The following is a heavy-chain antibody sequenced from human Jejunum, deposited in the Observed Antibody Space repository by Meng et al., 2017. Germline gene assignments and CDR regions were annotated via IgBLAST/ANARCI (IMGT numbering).Heavy chain of an antibody. CDR3: ARDSTNTLGSQTYYFDY. CDR1: GASISSSTW. D-gene: IGHD2-2*02. J-gene: IGHJ4*02. V-gene: IGHV4-4*02. CDR2: IYRSGST. Sequence: QVRLQDSGPSLVTPSGTLSLTCAVSGASISSSTWWSWVRQPPGKGLEWIGEIYRSGSTYYNPSLKSRVTISVDKSNNQFSLKLSSVTAADTAVYYCARDSTNTLGSQTYYFDYWGQGTLVTVPS.